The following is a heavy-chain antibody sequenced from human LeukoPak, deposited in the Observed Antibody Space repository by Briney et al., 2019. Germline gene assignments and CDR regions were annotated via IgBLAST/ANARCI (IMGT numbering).Heavy chain of an antibody. CDR3: ARDPGVLVGATGY. Sequence: NPGGSLRLSCAASGFTFSSYGMHWVRRAPGKGLEWVSSISSSSSYIYYADSAKGRFTISRDNAKNSLYLQMNSLRAEDTAVYYCARDPGVLVGATGYWGQGTLVTVSS. V-gene: IGHV3-21*01. J-gene: IGHJ4*02. D-gene: IGHD1-26*01. CDR2: ISSSSSYI. CDR1: GFTFSSYG.